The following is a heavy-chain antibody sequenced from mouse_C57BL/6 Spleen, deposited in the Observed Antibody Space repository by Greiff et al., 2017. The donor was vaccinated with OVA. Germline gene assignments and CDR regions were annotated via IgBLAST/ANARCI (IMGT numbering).Heavy chain of an antibody. CDR1: GFTFSDYG. V-gene: IGHV5-17*01. CDR2: ISSGSSTI. J-gene: IGHJ1*03. CDR3: ERAGSSWHWYFDV. Sequence: EVQVVESGGGLVKPGGSLKLSCAASGFTFSDYGMHWVRQAPEKGLEWVAYISSGSSTIYYADTVKGRFTISRDNAKNTLFLQMTSLRSEDTAMYYCERAGSSWHWYFDVWGTGTTVTVSS. D-gene: IGHD1-1*01.